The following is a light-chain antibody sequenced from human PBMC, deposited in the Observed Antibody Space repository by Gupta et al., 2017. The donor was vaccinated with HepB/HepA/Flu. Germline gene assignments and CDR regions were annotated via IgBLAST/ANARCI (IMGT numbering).Light chain of an antibody. V-gene: IGLV1-44*01. CDR1: YSNIGSNT. CDR2: INH. J-gene: IGLJ3*02. Sequence: QSVLTQPRPASATPGQCFTIYCPGTYSNIGSNTVNWYHQLPGMAPKLLIYINHQRPSGVPDRFSGSKSGTSASLAISGLQSEDESEYYCAAWDDSLNGPCWVFGGGTKLTVL. CDR3: AAWDDSLNGPCWV.